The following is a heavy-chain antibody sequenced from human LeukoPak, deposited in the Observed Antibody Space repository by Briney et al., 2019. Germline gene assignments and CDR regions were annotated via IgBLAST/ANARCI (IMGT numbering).Heavy chain of an antibody. D-gene: IGHD6-19*01. CDR3: ARLASSGWSHCDY. V-gene: IGHV4-59*08. CDR2: IYYSGST. Sequence: SETQSLTCTVSGGSISSYYWSWIRQPPGKGLEWIGYIYYSGSTNYNPSLKSRVTISVDTSKNQFSLKLSSVTAADTAVYYCARLASSGWSHCDYWGQGTLVTVSS. CDR1: GGSISSYY. J-gene: IGHJ4*02.